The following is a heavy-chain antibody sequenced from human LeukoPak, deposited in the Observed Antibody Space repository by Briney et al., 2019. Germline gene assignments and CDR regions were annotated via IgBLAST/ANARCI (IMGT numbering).Heavy chain of an antibody. CDR3: ARRTMVRVKYAFDI. V-gene: IGHV4-34*01. CDR2: INHSGST. CDR1: GGSLSGYY. D-gene: IGHD3-10*01. Sequence: SETLSLTCAGYGGSLSGYYWNWIRQPPGKGLEWMGEINHSGSTNYNPSFMSRVTISVDTSKNQFSLKLSSVTAADTAVYYCARRTMVRVKYAFDIWGQGKMVTVSS. J-gene: IGHJ3*02.